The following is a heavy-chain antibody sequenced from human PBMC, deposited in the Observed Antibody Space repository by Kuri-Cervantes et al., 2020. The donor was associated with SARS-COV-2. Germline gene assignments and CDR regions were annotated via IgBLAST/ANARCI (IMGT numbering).Heavy chain of an antibody. CDR2: ISSSSSYI. CDR1: GFTVSSNE. V-gene: IGHV3-21*01. J-gene: IGHJ4*02. Sequence: GGSLRLSCAASGFTVSSNEMNWVRQAPGKGLEWVSSISSSSSYIYYADSVKGRFTIPRDNAKNSLYLQMNSLRAEDTAVYYCARDRDDYVWGSYRNFDYWGQGTLVTVSS. CDR3: ARDRDDYVWGSYRNFDY. D-gene: IGHD3-16*02.